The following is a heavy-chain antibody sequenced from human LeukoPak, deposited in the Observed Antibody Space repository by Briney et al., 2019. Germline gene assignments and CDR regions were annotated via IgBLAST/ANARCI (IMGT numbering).Heavy chain of an antibody. CDR1: GGSISSYY. CDR3: ARRTVRGVGEFDY. V-gene: IGHV4-59*08. D-gene: IGHD3-10*01. J-gene: IGHJ4*02. Sequence: SETLSLTCTVSGGSISSYYWSWIRQPPGKGLEWIGYIYYSGSTNYNPSLKSRVTISVDTSKNQFSLKLSSVTAADTAVYYCARRTVRGVGEFDYWGQGTLVTVSS. CDR2: IYYSGST.